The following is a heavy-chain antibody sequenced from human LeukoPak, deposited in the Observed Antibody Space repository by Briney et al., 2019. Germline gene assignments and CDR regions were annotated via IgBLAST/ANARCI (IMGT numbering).Heavy chain of an antibody. CDR1: GFSISNGYY. Sequence: KPSETLSLTCSVSGFSISNGYYRAWIRQPPGKGLDWIGIIYHSGSTYYNPSLKSRVTMSVDTSKNQFSLKLSSVTAADTALYYCARRISGAWFDPWGQGTLVTVSS. CDR2: IYHSGST. V-gene: IGHV4-38-2*02. D-gene: IGHD2-15*01. J-gene: IGHJ5*02. CDR3: ARRISGAWFDP.